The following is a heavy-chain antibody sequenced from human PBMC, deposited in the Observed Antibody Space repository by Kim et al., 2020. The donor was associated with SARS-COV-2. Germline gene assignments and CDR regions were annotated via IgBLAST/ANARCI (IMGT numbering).Heavy chain of an antibody. V-gene: IGHV1-2*02. CDR3: ARDRITMVRGVEYYYYYGMDV. Sequence: ASVKVSCKASGYTFTGYYMHWVRQAPGQGLEWMGWINPNSGGTNYAQKFQGRVTMTRDTSISTAYMELSRLRSDDTAVYYCARDRITMVRGVEYYYYYGMDVWGQGTTVTVSS. D-gene: IGHD3-10*01. J-gene: IGHJ6*02. CDR1: GYTFTGYY. CDR2: INPNSGGT.